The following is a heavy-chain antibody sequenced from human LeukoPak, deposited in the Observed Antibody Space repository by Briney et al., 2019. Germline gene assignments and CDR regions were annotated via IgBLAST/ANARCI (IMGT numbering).Heavy chain of an antibody. CDR1: GDSISNYY. J-gene: IGHJ6*04. CDR3: ARAKEGTSLVLSFKYHYYFLDV. D-gene: IGHD2-2*01. V-gene: IGHV4-59*12. Sequence: SETLSLTCTVSGDSISNYYWNWFLQAPGKGLKWIGYIFYSGGTYYNSSLKSRATISVDRSKNQFSLRLRSVTAADTAVYYCARAKEGTSLVLSFKYHYYFLDVWGIGTTVSVSS. CDR2: IFYSGGT.